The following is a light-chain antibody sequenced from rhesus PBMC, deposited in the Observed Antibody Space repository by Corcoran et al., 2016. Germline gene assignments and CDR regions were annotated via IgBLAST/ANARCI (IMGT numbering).Light chain of an antibody. J-gene: IGKJ1*01. CDR2: KAA. Sequence: DIQMTQSPSSLSASVGDTVTITCRASQSISSWVAWYQQKPGKAPKLLIYKAASLQSGVPSSFSGSGSGTDFTRTVHGLQPEDFVTYHCLQYSSSPRTFGLGTKVEIK. V-gene: IGKV1-22*01. CDR3: LQYSSSPRT. CDR1: QSISSW.